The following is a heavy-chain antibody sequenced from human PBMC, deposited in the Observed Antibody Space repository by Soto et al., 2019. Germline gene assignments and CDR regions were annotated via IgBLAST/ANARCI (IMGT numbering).Heavy chain of an antibody. V-gene: IGHV4-4*07. J-gene: IGHJ3*02. CDR2: IYTSGST. CDR1: GGSISSYY. D-gene: IGHD1-26*01. Sequence: PSETLSLTCTVSGGSISSYYWSWIRQPAGKGLGWIGRIYTSGSTNYNPSLKSRVTMSVDTSKNQFSLKLSSVTAADTAVYYCARDRSGSYLDAFDIWGQGTMVTVSS. CDR3: ARDRSGSYLDAFDI.